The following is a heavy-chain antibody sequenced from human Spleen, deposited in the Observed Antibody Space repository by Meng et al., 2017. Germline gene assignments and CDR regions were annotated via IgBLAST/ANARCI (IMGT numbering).Heavy chain of an antibody. J-gene: IGHJ4*02. D-gene: IGHD5-24*01. CDR2: INAGNGYT. Sequence: QVQFVQSGAEVKKPGASVKISCKASGYTFTNNAIQWVRQAPGQRLEWMGWINAGNGYTKYSERFQDRISISRDTSATTAYMELSRLRSEDTAVYYCVRERDATYYFHNWGQGTLVTVSS. V-gene: IGHV1-3*01. CDR1: GYTFTNNA. CDR3: VRERDATYYFHN.